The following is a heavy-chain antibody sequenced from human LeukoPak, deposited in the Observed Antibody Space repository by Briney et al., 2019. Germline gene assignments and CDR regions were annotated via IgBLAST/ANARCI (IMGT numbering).Heavy chain of an antibody. CDR2: ISSSGSTI. Sequence: GGSLRLSCAASGFTFSSYEMNWVRQAPGKGLEWVSYISSSGSTIYYADSVKGRFTISRDNAKNSLYLQMNSLRADDTAVYYCARVKAALDAFDIWGQGTMVTVSS. J-gene: IGHJ3*02. CDR3: ARVKAALDAFDI. D-gene: IGHD6-13*01. CDR1: GFTFSSYE. V-gene: IGHV3-48*03.